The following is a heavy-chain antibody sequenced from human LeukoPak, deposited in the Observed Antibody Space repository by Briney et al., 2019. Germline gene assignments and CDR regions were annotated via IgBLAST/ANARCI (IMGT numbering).Heavy chain of an antibody. CDR2: INPNSGGT. Sequence: GASVKVSCKASGYTFTDYYMHWVRQAPGQGLEWMGWINPNSGGTDYAQKVQGRVTMTTDSSTSTAYMELRTLRSDDTAVYYCAKMGASSGYSPIDYWGQGTLVTVSS. CDR1: GYTFTDYY. CDR3: AKMGASSGYSPIDY. D-gene: IGHD3-22*01. V-gene: IGHV1-2*02. J-gene: IGHJ4*02.